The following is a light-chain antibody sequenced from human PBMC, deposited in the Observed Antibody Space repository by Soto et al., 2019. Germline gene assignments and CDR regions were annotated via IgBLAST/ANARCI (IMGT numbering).Light chain of an antibody. CDR3: KHYGGMWT. Sequence: DIQMTQSPSTLSASVGDRVTITCRASQSISNRLAWYQQKPGKAPKVLIYDASSLESGVPSRFSGSGSGTEFILTISSLQPDDFASYCCKHYGGMWTFGQWTKVEMK. CDR1: QSISNR. V-gene: IGKV1-5*01. J-gene: IGKJ1*01. CDR2: DAS.